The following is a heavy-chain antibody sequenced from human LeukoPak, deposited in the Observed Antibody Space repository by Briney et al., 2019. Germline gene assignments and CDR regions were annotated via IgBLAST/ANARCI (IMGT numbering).Heavy chain of an antibody. CDR2: INHSGST. V-gene: IGHV4-34*01. J-gene: IGHJ5*02. Sequence: SETLSLTCAVYGGSFSGYYWSWIRQPPGKGLEWIGEINHSGSTNYNPSLKSQVTISVDTSKNQFSLKLSSVTAADTAVYYCARKNPRTNIVGAVPRYWFDPWGQGTLVTVSS. CDR1: GGSFSGYY. CDR3: ARKNPRTNIVGAVPRYWFDP. D-gene: IGHD1-26*01.